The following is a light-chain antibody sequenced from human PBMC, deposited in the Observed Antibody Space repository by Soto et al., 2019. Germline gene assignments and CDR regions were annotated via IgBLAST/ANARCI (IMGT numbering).Light chain of an antibody. CDR3: QQYGSSPQT. V-gene: IGKV3D-15*01. Sequence: EIVMTQSPSTLSGSAGERATFSWWASQSVSSNLAWYQQRPGQAPRLLIYDASNRATGIPARFSGSGSGTDFNLTISSLETEDFAVYYCQQYGSSPQTFGQGTKVDIK. J-gene: IGKJ1*01. CDR1: QSVSSN. CDR2: DAS.